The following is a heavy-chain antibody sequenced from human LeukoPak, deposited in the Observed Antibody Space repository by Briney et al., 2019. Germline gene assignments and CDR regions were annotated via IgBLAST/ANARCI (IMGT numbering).Heavy chain of an antibody. CDR2: CLDSSRTE. D-gene: IGHD3-10*01. J-gene: IGHJ4*02. CDR3: VRDSEGSFDY. CDR1: GFTFGTFD. Sequence: GGSLRLSCAASGFTFGTFDMSWVRQAPGKGLEWVSTLACLDSSRTEYYSDSVKGRFSISRDKSKSTLSLQVNSLRVEDTAMYYCVRDSEGSFDYWGQGTLVTVSS. V-gene: IGHV3-23*01.